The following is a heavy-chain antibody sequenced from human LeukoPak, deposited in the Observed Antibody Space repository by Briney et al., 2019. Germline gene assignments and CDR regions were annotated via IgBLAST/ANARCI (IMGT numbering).Heavy chain of an antibody. Sequence: PSETLSLTCAVYGGSFSGYYWTWIRQPPGKGLEWVGEINRSGSTNYNPSLKSRVTISMDASKNHFSLNLTSATAADTAVYYCARLIKTVKRQGPYSESFRNAATRDYWGQGTLVTVSS. J-gene: IGHJ4*02. D-gene: IGHD1-26*01. CDR1: GGSFSGYY. CDR3: ARLIKTVKRQGPYSESFRNAATRDY. CDR2: INRSGST. V-gene: IGHV4-34*01.